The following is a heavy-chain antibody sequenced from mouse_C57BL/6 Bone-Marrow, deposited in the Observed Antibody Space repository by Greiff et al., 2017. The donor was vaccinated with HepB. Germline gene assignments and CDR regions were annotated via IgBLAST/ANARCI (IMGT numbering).Heavy chain of an antibody. Sequence: VQGVESGAELVKPGASVKISCKASGYAFSSYWMNWVKQRPGKGLEWIGQIYPGDGDTNYNGKFKGKATLTADKSSSTAYMQLSSLTSEDSAVYFCARRGLYSNYPFAYWGQGTLVTVSA. J-gene: IGHJ3*01. V-gene: IGHV1-80*01. CDR3: ARRGLYSNYPFAY. D-gene: IGHD2-5*01. CDR2: IYPGDGDT. CDR1: GYAFSSYW.